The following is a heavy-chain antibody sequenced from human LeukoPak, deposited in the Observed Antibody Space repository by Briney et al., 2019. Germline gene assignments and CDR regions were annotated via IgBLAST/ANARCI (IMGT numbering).Heavy chain of an antibody. CDR3: ARDGWLQLHAFDI. CDR1: GGTFSSYA. J-gene: IGHJ3*02. D-gene: IGHD5-24*01. CDR2: IIPIFGRA. V-gene: IGHV1-69*13. Sequence: SVKVSCKASGGTFSSYAISWVRQAPGQGLEWMGGIIPIFGRAKYAQKFQGRVTITADESTSTAYMEVNSLRSEDTAVYYCARDGWLQLHAFDIWGQGTMVTVSS.